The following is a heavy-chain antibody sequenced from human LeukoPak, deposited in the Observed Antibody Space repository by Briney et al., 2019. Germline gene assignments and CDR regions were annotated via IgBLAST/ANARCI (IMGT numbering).Heavy chain of an antibody. Sequence: ASVKVSCKASGFVCTAHWMHWVRQAPGQGHEWMGVINPSGDFTLYTQKLQGRVAMTRDTSTSTLYMELSSLTSEDTAVYYCARDLRSSGSYYPFDYWGQGTLVTVSS. CDR1: GFVCTAHW. CDR3: ARDLRSSGSYYPFDY. D-gene: IGHD1-26*01. J-gene: IGHJ4*02. CDR2: INPSGDFT. V-gene: IGHV1-46*01.